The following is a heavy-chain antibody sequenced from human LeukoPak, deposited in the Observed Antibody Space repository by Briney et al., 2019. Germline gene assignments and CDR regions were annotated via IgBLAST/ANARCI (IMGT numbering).Heavy chain of an antibody. V-gene: IGHV1-46*01. CDR3: ARVDDYGGNSVGY. J-gene: IGHJ4*02. Sequence: AXVKVSCKASGYSFTTYYMHWMRQAPGQGLEGMGTMNPRGGSTNYAQKFQGRVTMIRDPSTSTVYMELSSLRFEDTAVYYCARVDDYGGNSVGYWGQGTLVTVSS. CDR2: MNPRGGST. D-gene: IGHD4-23*01. CDR1: GYSFTTYY.